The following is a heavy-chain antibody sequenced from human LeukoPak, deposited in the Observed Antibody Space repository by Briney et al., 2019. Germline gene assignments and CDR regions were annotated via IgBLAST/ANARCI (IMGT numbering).Heavy chain of an antibody. J-gene: IGHJ4*02. CDR2: ISAYNGNT. CDR1: GYTFTSYG. Sequence: ASVKVSCKASGYTFTSYGISWVRQAPGQGLEWMGWISAYNGNTNYAQKLQGRVTMTTDTSTSTAYMELRSLRSEDTAVYYCARQSVDTAMATFDYWGQGTLVTVSS. V-gene: IGHV1-18*01. D-gene: IGHD5-18*01. CDR3: ARQSVDTAMATFDY.